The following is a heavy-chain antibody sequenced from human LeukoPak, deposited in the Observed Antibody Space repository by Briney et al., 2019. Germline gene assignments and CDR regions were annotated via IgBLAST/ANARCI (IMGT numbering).Heavy chain of an antibody. CDR3: ARSCSSTSCLVFGMDG. V-gene: IGHV6-1*01. Sequence: SQTLSLTFAISADNVSINSAGWNWVRQSPSRGLEWLGRAYYRSKWYNDYAVSVKGQITIISDTSKNQLSLQLNSVTPEDTAVYYCARSCSSTSCLVFGMDGWGQGTTVTVS. CDR2: AYYRSKWYN. J-gene: IGHJ6*02. D-gene: IGHD2-2*01. CDR1: ADNVSINSAG.